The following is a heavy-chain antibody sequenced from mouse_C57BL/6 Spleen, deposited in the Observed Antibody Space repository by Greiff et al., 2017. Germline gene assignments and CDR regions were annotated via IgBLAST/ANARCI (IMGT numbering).Heavy chain of an antibody. CDR2: IYPGDGDT. Sequence: QVQLQQSGAELVKPGASVKISCKASGYAFSSYWMNWVKQRPGTGLEWIGQIYPGDGDTNSNGTFKGKATLTPDKSSCTAYMQLSSLTSEDSAVYFCAKTYYGKGDYWGQGTTLTVSS. CDR1: GYAFSSYW. D-gene: IGHD2-10*01. CDR3: AKTYYGKGDY. V-gene: IGHV1-80*01. J-gene: IGHJ2*01.